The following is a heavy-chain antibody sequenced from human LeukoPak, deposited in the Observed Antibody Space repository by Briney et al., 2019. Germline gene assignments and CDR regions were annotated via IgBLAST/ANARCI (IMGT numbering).Heavy chain of an antibody. V-gene: IGHV4-59*01. J-gene: IGHJ4*02. CDR2: ISYSGST. CDR3: ARPYYYDTFDY. Sequence: SETLTLTCTVSSGSISSYYWSWIRQPPGKGLEWIGYISYSGSTDYNPSLKSRVTISVDTSKNQFSLELNSVTAADTAMYYCARPYYYDTFDYWCQGALVTVSS. CDR1: SGSISSYY. D-gene: IGHD3-22*01.